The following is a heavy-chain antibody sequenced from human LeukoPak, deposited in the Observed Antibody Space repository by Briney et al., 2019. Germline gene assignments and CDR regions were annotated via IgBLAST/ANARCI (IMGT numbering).Heavy chain of an antibody. D-gene: IGHD4-11*01. J-gene: IGHJ4*02. CDR2: INGDGSTT. CDR1: GFTFSSYW. Sequence: QPGGSLRLSCAASGFTFSSYWMHWVRQAPGKGLIWVSAINGDGSTTNYADSVKGRFTSSRDNAKNTLYLQMNSLRAEDTAVYYCASLRPYNNINYWGQGTLVTVSS. CDR3: ASLRPYNNINY. V-gene: IGHV3-74*01.